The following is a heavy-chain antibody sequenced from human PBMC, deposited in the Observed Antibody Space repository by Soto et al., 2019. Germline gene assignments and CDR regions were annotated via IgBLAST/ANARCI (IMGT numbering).Heavy chain of an antibody. Sequence: SEALSLTCSVSGGSLSSGFYYWGWIRQPPGKGLEWIGYFYHTGSTYYNPSLKGRLTISKDMTKNQFSLNLMSVTAADTAVYYCARAAATTAAGYYYYGLDVWGQGTTVTVSS. J-gene: IGHJ6*02. CDR1: GGSLSSGFYY. D-gene: IGHD6-25*01. V-gene: IGHV4-30-4*01. CDR2: FYHTGST. CDR3: ARAAATTAAGYYYYGLDV.